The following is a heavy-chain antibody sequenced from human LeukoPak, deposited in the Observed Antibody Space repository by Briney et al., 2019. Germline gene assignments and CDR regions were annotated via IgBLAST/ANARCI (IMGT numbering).Heavy chain of an antibody. J-gene: IGHJ4*02. V-gene: IGHV3-49*04. CDR3: TSRRFGPGALGY. D-gene: IGHD3-16*01. CDR2: IRSKAHGGTT. Sequence: GRSLRLSCTASGFTFGDYAMSWVRQAPGKGLEWVGFIRSKAHGGTTEYAASVKGRFTISRDDSTSIAYLQMNSLKTEDTAVYYCTSRRFGPGALGYWGQGTLVTVSS. CDR1: GFTFGDYA.